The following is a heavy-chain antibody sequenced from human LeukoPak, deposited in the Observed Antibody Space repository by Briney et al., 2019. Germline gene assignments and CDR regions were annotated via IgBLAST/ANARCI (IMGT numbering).Heavy chain of an antibody. V-gene: IGHV3-21*01. J-gene: IGHJ4*02. CDR1: GFTFSSYS. CDR2: ISSSSSYI. CDR3: ARVGDSSGPIDY. D-gene: IGHD3-22*01. Sequence: GGSLRLSCAASGFTFSSYSMNWVRQAPGKGLEWVSSISSSSSYIYYADSVKGRFTISRDNAKNSLYLQMNSLRAEDTAVYYCARVGDSSGPIDYWGQGTLVTVSS.